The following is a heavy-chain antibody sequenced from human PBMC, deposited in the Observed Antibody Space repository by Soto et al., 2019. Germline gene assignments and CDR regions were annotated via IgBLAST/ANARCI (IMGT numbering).Heavy chain of an antibody. CDR1: GFTFSYYA. CDR2: ISGSGGTT. CDR3: ANENARYFDWLLDYFDS. J-gene: IGHJ4*02. D-gene: IGHD3-9*01. Sequence: GGSLRLSCAASGFTFSYYAMTWVRQAPGKGLEWVSGISGSGGTTYYTDSVKGRFTISRDNSKNTLYLQMNSLRAEDTAVYYWANENARYFDWLLDYFDSWGQGTLVTVSS. V-gene: IGHV3-23*01.